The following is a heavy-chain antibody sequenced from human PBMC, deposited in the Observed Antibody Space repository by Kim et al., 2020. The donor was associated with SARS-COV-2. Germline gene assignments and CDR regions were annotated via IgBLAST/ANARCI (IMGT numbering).Heavy chain of an antibody. J-gene: IGHJ6*02. D-gene: IGHD3-22*01. Sequence: GGSLRLSCVVSGFTFSHYAMTWVRQAPGKGLEWVSAVSSSGSTTYYSDSVKGRFVISRDNSKNTLYLQMNSLSAEDTGVYFCAKTEIEFQYYDTMEVWGQGTTVTVS. V-gene: IGHV3-23*05. CDR1: GFTFSHYA. CDR2: VSSSGSTT. CDR3: AKTEIEFQYYDTMEV.